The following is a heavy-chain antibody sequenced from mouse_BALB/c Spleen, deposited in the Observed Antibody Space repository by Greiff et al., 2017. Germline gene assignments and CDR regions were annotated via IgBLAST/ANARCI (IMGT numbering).Heavy chain of an antibody. CDR1: GFTFSSYT. D-gene: IGHD2-1*01. Sequence: EVKLMESGGGLVQPGGSLKLSCAASGFTFSSYTMSWVRQTPEKRLEWVAYISNGGGSTYYPDTVKGRFTISRDNAKNTLYLQMSSLKSEDTAMYYCARQSYGNHPLGYWGQGTSVTVSS. V-gene: IGHV5-12-2*01. CDR2: ISNGGGST. J-gene: IGHJ4*01. CDR3: ARQSYGNHPLGY.